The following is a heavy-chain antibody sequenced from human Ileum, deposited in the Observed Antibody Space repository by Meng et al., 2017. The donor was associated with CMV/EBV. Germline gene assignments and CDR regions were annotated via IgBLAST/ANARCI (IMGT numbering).Heavy chain of an antibody. CDR1: RGSISTGSYY. Sequence: RGSISTGSYYWNWIRQSPGKGLEWIGSIYYNGNTYFNPSLKGRLTLSIDTSDNQFFLNLESVTAADTAVYFCASEPANSSTWHFDSWGQGTLVTVSS. CDR2: IYYNGNT. CDR3: ASEPANSSTWHFDS. V-gene: IGHV4-30-4*01. J-gene: IGHJ4*02. D-gene: IGHD2-2*01.